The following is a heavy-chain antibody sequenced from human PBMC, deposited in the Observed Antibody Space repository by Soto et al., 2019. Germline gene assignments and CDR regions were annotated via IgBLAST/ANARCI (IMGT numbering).Heavy chain of an antibody. D-gene: IGHD3-10*01. CDR3: ARDWDGVNMVRGVTRLRQYQAMDV. Sequence: QVQLVESGGGVVQPGRSLRLSCAASGFTFNNYGMHWVRQAPGKGLEWVAAIWYDGSNKYYGDSVKGRFTVSRDNSKNTWFLQMNSLRAEDTAVYYCARDWDGVNMVRGVTRLRQYQAMDVWGQGTTVSVSS. V-gene: IGHV3-33*01. CDR2: IWYDGSNK. J-gene: IGHJ6*02. CDR1: GFTFNNYG.